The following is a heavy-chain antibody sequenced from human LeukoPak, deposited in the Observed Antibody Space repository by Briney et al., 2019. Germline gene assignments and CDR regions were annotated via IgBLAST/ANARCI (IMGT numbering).Heavy chain of an antibody. CDR1: GGSFSGYY. V-gene: IGHV4-34*01. CDR3: ARERVGGNRREDSPI. J-gene: IGHJ3*01. CDR2: INHSGST. Sequence: SETLSLTCAVYGGSFSGYYWSWIRQPPGKGLEWIGEINHSGSTNYNPSLKSRVTISVDTSKNQFSLQLSSVTAAGTALYYCARERVGGNRREDSPIGAQGPRVTVSS. D-gene: IGHD1-1*01.